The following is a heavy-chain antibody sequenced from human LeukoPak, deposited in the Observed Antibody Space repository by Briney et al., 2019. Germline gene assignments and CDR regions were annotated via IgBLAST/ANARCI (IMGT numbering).Heavy chain of an antibody. V-gene: IGHV3-23*01. CDR1: GFTFSSYA. D-gene: IGHD3-9*01. Sequence: QPGGSLRLSCAASGFTFSSYAMTWVRQAPGKGLEWVSAISGSGYNSYYADSVKGRFTISRENSKNTLFLQMNSLRGEDTAIYYCARDGPQQVDWLVGYFDYWGQGTLVTVSS. J-gene: IGHJ4*02. CDR3: ARDGPQQVDWLVGYFDY. CDR2: ISGSGYNS.